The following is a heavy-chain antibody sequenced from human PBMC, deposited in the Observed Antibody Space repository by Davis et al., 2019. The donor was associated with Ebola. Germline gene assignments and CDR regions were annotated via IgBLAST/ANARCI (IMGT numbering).Heavy chain of an antibody. Sequence: AASVKVSCKASGGTISTYTISWVRQAPGQGLEWMGGIVPMLGTANYAQKFQGRVTITADKSTSTAYMELSSLRSEDTAVYSCARDFSSPSGYWGQGTLVTVSS. V-gene: IGHV1-69*06. CDR2: IVPMLGTA. D-gene: IGHD6-6*01. J-gene: IGHJ4*02. CDR1: GGTISTYT. CDR3: ARDFSSPSGY.